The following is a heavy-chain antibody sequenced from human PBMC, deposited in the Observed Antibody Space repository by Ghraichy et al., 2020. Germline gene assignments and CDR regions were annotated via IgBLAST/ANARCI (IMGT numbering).Heavy chain of an antibody. Sequence: SCAASGFTFSSYSMNWVRQAPGKGLEWVSYISSSSSTIYYADSVKGRFTISRDNAKNSLYLQMNSLRAEDTAVYYCARGPGIVVVIDAFDIWGQGTMVTVSS. V-gene: IGHV3-48*01. CDR1: GFTFSSYS. CDR2: ISSSSSTI. CDR3: ARGPGIVVVIDAFDI. J-gene: IGHJ3*02. D-gene: IGHD3-22*01.